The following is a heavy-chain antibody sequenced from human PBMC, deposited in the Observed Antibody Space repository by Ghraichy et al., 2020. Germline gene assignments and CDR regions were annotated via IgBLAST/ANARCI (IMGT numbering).Heavy chain of an antibody. CDR2: IYYTGDT. CDR3: ARGTDMALDY. J-gene: IGHJ4*02. Sequence: SETLSLTCTVSGGSISTYFWTWIRQSPEKGLEWIAYIYYTGDTYYNPSLKSRATISVDTSKNQFSLKLNSVTAADTAVYYCARGTDMALDYWGQGTLVTVSS. D-gene: IGHD5-24*01. V-gene: IGHV4-59*01. CDR1: GGSISTYF.